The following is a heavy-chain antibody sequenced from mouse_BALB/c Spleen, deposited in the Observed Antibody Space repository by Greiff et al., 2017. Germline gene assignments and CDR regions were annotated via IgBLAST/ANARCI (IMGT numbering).Heavy chain of an antibody. V-gene: IGHV14-3*02. CDR1: GFNIKDTY. CDR2: IDPANGNT. J-gene: IGHJ4*01. D-gene: IGHD2-4*01. Sequence: VQLQQSGAELVKPGASVKLSCTASGFNIKDTYMHWVKQRPEQGLEWIGRIDPANGNTKYDPKFQGKATITADTSSNTAYLQLSSLTSEDTAVYYCARENYEYDGYAMDYWGQGTSVTVSS. CDR3: ARENYEYDGYAMDY.